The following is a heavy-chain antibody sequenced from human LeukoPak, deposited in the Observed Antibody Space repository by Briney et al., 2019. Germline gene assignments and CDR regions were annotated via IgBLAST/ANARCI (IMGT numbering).Heavy chain of an antibody. CDR2: INHSGST. D-gene: IGHD2-2*01. Sequence: SETLSLTCAVYGGSFSGYYGSWIRQPPGKGLEWIGEINHSGSTNYNPSLKSRVTISVDTSKNQFSLKLSSVTAADTAVYYCARGRYCSSTSCYRQRTYYFDYWGQGTLVTVSS. CDR1: GGSFSGYY. CDR3: ARGRYCSSTSCYRQRTYYFDY. J-gene: IGHJ4*02. V-gene: IGHV4-34*01.